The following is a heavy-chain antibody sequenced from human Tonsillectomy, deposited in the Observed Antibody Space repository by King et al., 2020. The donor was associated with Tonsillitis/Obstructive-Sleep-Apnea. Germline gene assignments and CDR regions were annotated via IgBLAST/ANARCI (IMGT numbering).Heavy chain of an antibody. CDR2: INWNGRTT. CDR1: GFIFEDFT. CDR3: AKSYFGVVTHIDY. Sequence: DVQLVESGGLVVQPGGSLRLSCAASGFIFEDFTMNWVRQTPGKGLEWVSLINWNGRTTFYADSVKGRWTTARDNSRSSLYLEMTSLRTEDTALYYCAKSYFGVVTHIDYWGQGPLVTVSS. D-gene: IGHD3-3*01. J-gene: IGHJ4*02. V-gene: IGHV3-43*01.